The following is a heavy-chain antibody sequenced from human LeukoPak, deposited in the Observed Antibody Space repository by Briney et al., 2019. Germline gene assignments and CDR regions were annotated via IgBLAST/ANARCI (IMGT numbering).Heavy chain of an antibody. CDR3: AKAGYCSGGSCYWFDY. CDR2: ISYDGSNK. CDR1: GFTLSSYG. Sequence: GGSLRLSCAASGFTLSSYGMHWVRQAPGKGLEWVAVISYDGSNKYYADSVKGRFTISRDNSKNTLYLQMDSLRAEDTAVYYCAKAGYCSGGSCYWFDYWGQGTLVTVSS. D-gene: IGHD2-15*01. V-gene: IGHV3-30*18. J-gene: IGHJ4*02.